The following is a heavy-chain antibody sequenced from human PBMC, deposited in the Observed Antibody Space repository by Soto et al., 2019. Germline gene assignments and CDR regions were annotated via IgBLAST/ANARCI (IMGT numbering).Heavy chain of an antibody. J-gene: IGHJ4*02. CDR3: ARGHRRNFDF. CDR2: INHSGST. V-gene: IGHV4-34*01. Sequence: QVQLQQWGAGLLKPSETLSLTCAVYGGSFSGYYWNWIRQPPGKGLEWIGEINHSGSTNYNPSLKSRVTISVDTSKNQFSLKLSSVTAADTAVYYCARGHRRNFDFWGQGTLVTVSS. CDR1: GGSFSGYY.